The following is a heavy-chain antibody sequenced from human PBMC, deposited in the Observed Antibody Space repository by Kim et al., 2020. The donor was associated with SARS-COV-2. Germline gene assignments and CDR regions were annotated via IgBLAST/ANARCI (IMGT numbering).Heavy chain of an antibody. D-gene: IGHD6-19*01. Sequence: ASVKVSCKASGYTFTSYGISWVRQAPGQGLEWMGWISAYNGNTNYAQKLQGRVTMTTDTSTSTAYMELRSLRSDDTAVYYCARDWKLIAVAGKRLDYWGQGTLVTVSS. CDR2: ISAYNGNT. V-gene: IGHV1-18*01. CDR1: GYTFTSYG. J-gene: IGHJ4*02. CDR3: ARDWKLIAVAGKRLDY.